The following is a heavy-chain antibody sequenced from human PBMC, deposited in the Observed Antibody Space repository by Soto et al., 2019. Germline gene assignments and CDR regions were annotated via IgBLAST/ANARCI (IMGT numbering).Heavy chain of an antibody. D-gene: IGHD3-16*01. CDR1: GYSFTSYW. J-gene: IGHJ3*01. CDR3: ARQQGGGFDV. CDR2: IIPGDSDT. Sequence: GESLKISCKGSGYSFTSYWIGWVRQMPGKGLEWMGIIIPGDSDTRYGPSFQGHITISADKSITTAYLQWTSLKASDTAMYYCARQQGGGFDVWGQGTMVTVSS. V-gene: IGHV5-51*01.